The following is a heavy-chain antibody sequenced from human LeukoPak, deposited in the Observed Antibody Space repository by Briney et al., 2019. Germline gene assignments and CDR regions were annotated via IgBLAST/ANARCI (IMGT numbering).Heavy chain of an antibody. CDR1: GFTFSSYS. Sequence: GGSLRLSCSVSGFTFSSYSMNWVRQAPGKGLQWVASISSGGSYSFYADSVEGRFSVSRDNARNSVSLQMNSLGPEDTAVYFCARGLGDYDAFDVWGQGTKVTVAS. J-gene: IGHJ3*01. CDR2: ISSGGSYS. V-gene: IGHV3-21*01. CDR3: ARGLGDYDAFDV. D-gene: IGHD4-17*01.